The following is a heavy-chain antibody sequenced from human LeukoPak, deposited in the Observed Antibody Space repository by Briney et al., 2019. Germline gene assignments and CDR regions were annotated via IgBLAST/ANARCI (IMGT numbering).Heavy chain of an antibody. J-gene: IGHJ3*02. D-gene: IGHD3-9*01. CDR3: ARDSYDILTGLDAFDI. CDR2: ISSSGSTI. Sequence: GGSLRLSCAASGFTFSSYGMSWIRQAPGKGLEWVSYISSSGSTIYYADSVKGRFTISRDNAKNSLYLQMNSLRAEDTAVYYCARDSYDILTGLDAFDIWGQGTMVTVSS. CDR1: GFTFSSYG. V-gene: IGHV3-11*01.